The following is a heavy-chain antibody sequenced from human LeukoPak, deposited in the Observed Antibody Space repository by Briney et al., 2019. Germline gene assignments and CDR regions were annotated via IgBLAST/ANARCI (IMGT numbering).Heavy chain of an antibody. Sequence: SETLSLTCTVSGGSISSSSYYWGWIRQPPGKGLEWIGSIYYSGSTYYNPSLKSRVTISVDTSKNQFSLKLSSVTAADAAVYYCARLVTTVTTDDYWGQGTLVTVSS. J-gene: IGHJ4*02. D-gene: IGHD4-17*01. V-gene: IGHV4-39*07. CDR2: IYYSGST. CDR1: GGSISSSSYY. CDR3: ARLVTTVTTDDY.